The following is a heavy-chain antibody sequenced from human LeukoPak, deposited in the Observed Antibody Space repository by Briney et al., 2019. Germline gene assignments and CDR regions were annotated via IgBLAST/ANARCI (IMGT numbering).Heavy chain of an antibody. J-gene: IGHJ6*02. CDR3: AAVADTADYYGMDV. CDR2: IYTSGNT. V-gene: IGHV4-61*02. Sequence: PSETLSLTCTVSGGSISIGSYYWSWIRQPAGKTLEWIGRIYTSGNTNYNPSLKSRVTISVDTSNNQFSLKLSSVTVADTAVYYCAAVADTADYYGMDVWGQGTTVTVSS. D-gene: IGHD6-19*01. CDR1: GGSISIGSYY.